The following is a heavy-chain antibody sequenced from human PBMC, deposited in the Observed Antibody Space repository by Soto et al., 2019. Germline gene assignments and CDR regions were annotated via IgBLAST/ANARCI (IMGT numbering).Heavy chain of an antibody. J-gene: IGHJ6*02. CDR2: ISAYNGNT. CDR1: GYTFTSYG. Sequence: QVQLVQSGAEVKKPGASVKVSCKASGYTFTSYGISWVRQAPGQGLEWMGWISAYNGNTNYAQKLQGRVTMTTDTSTSTAYMELRSLRSDDTAVYYCARDPGIAVAGFYYYCGMDVWGQGTTVTVSS. V-gene: IGHV1-18*01. D-gene: IGHD6-19*01. CDR3: ARDPGIAVAGFYYYCGMDV.